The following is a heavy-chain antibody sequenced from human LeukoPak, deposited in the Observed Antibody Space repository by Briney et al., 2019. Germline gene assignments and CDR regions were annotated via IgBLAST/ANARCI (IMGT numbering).Heavy chain of an antibody. D-gene: IGHD2-21*02. J-gene: IGHJ5*02. CDR3: AREGAYCGGDCYSEVYNWFDP. V-gene: IGHV7-4-1*02. CDR2: INTNTGNP. Sequence: ASVKVSCKASGYTFTSYYMHWVRQAPGQGLEWMGWINTNTGNPTYAQGFTGRFVFSLDTSVSTAYLQISSLKAEDTAVYYCAREGAYCGGDCYSEVYNWFDPWGQGTLVTVSS. CDR1: GYTFTSYY.